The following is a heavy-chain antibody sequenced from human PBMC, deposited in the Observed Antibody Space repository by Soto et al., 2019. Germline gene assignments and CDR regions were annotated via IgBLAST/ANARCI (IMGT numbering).Heavy chain of an antibody. CDR1: GGSISSSDYY. Sequence: SETLSLTCTVSGGSISSSDYYWGWIRQPPGKGLEWIGSIYYSGSTYYNPSLKSRVTISVDTSKNQFSLKLSSVTAADTAVYYCARHYSSGWYGDYFDYWGQGTLVTVSS. CDR2: IYYSGST. J-gene: IGHJ4*02. V-gene: IGHV4-39*01. CDR3: ARHYSSGWYGDYFDY. D-gene: IGHD6-19*01.